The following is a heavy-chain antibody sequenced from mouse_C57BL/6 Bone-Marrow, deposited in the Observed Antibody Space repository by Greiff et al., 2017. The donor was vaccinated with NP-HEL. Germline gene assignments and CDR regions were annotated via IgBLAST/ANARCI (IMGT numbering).Heavy chain of an antibody. CDR2: ISDGGSYT. Sequence: EVQLVESGGGLVKPGGSLKLSCAASGFTFSSYAMSWVRQTPEKRLEWVATISDGGSYTYYPDNVKGRFTISRDNAKNNLYLQMSHLKSEDTAMYYCARVYYDYWFAYWGRGTLVTVSA. CDR1: GFTFSSYA. D-gene: IGHD2-4*01. V-gene: IGHV5-4*01. J-gene: IGHJ3*01. CDR3: ARVYYDYWFAY.